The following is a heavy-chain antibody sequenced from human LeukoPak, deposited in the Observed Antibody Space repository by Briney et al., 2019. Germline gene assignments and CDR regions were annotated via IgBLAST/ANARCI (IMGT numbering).Heavy chain of an antibody. CDR3: AKGTVRFLEWGQRGYFDY. D-gene: IGHD3-3*01. J-gene: IGHJ4*02. V-gene: IGHV3-23*01. CDR1: GFTFDIFG. CDR2: ISTTIGNT. Sequence: PGGSLRLSCAASGFTFDIFGMNWVRQAPGKGLEWVSSISTTIGNTYYADSVKGRFTISRDNSNNTLYLQMNSLRVDDTAIYYCAKGTVRFLEWGQRGYFDYWGQGTLVTVSS.